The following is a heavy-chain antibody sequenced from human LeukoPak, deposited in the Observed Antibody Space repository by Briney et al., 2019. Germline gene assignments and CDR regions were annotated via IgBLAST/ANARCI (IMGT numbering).Heavy chain of an antibody. D-gene: IGHD3-16*01. CDR3: ARGRHNRNRGSSRTYYFDY. CDR1: GGSVSSYY. J-gene: IGHJ4*02. Sequence: SETLSLTCTVSGGSVSSYYWTWIRQPPGKGLEWIGYIYSSGSTKYNPSLKSRVTISVDTSKNQFSLKLSSVTAADTAVYYCARGRHNRNRGSSRTYYFDYWGQGTLVTVSS. CDR2: IYSSGST. V-gene: IGHV4-59*02.